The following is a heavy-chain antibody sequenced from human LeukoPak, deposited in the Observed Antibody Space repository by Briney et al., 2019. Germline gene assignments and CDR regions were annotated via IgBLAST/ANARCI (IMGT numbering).Heavy chain of an antibody. Sequence: GGSLRLSCAASGFTFSSYSMNWVRQAPGKGLEWVSSISSSSSYIYYADSVKGRLTISRDNAKNSLYLQMNSLRAEDTAVYYCARDKGSYGMDVWGQGTTVTVSS. CDR1: GFTFSSYS. CDR2: ISSSSSYI. V-gene: IGHV3-21*01. CDR3: ARDKGSYGMDV. J-gene: IGHJ6*02.